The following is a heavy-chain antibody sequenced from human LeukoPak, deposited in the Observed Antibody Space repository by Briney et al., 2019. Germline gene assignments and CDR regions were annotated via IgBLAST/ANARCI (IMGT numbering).Heavy chain of an antibody. CDR3: ASDSSGYHWFDY. CDR2: IYHTGSA. Sequence: SETLSLTCSVSGYSFTSGHYWGWIRQPPGKGLEWIANIYHTGSAHYNPSLKSRVTISVDTAKNQFSLRLSSVTAADAAVYYCASDSSGYHWFDYWGQGTLVTVSS. D-gene: IGHD3-22*01. CDR1: GYSFTSGHY. V-gene: IGHV4-38-2*02. J-gene: IGHJ4*02.